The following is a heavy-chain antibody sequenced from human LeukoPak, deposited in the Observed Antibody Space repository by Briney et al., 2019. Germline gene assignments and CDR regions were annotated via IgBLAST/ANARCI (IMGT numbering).Heavy chain of an antibody. D-gene: IGHD2-2*01. CDR3: ARVFRPYCSSTSCYGGSFDS. Sequence: PSETLSLTCAVYGGSFSDYYWTRIRQPPGKGLERIGHISHSGRTNYNPSLRSRVTMSVDTSKNQFSLQLSSVTAADTALYYCARVFRPYCSSTSCYGGSFDSWGQGALVTVSS. J-gene: IGHJ4*02. CDR2: ISHSGRT. V-gene: IGHV4-34*01. CDR1: GGSFSDYY.